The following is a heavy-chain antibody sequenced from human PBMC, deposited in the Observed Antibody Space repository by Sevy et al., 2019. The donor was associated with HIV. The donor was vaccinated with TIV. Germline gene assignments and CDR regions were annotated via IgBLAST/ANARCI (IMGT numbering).Heavy chain of an antibody. CDR2: VSYDGNTK. CDR1: GFTFSGYA. V-gene: IGHV3-30*04. CDR3: ARSVLAVAGSYGMDV. D-gene: IGHD6-19*01. Sequence: GGSLRLSCAASGFTFSGYAMHWVRQAPGKGLEWVGLVSYDGNTKYYADSVKGRFTISRDNSKNTLYLQMNSLRPEDTAVYYCARSVLAVAGSYGMDVWGQGTTVTVSS. J-gene: IGHJ6*02.